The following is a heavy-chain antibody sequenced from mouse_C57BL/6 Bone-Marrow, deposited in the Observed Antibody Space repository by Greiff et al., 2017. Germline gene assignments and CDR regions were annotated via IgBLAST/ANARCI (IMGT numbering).Heavy chain of an antibody. D-gene: IGHD2-4*01. J-gene: IGHJ4*01. V-gene: IGHV1-64*01. Sequence: VQLQQSGAELVKPGASVKLSCKASGYTFTSYWMHWVKQRPGQGLEWIGMIHPNSGSTNYNEKFKSKATLTVDKSSSTAYMQLSSLTSEDSAVYYCARTGGYDYDEGYAMDYWGQGTSVTVSS. CDR1: GYTFTSYW. CDR2: IHPNSGST. CDR3: ARTGGYDYDEGYAMDY.